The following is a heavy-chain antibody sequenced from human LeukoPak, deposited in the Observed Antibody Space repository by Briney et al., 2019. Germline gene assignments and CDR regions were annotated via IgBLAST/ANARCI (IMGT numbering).Heavy chain of an antibody. J-gene: IGHJ4*02. CDR1: GFTVSSNY. CDR3: ATHRSGSYRTHLLDY. V-gene: IGHV3-53*01. Sequence: PGGSLRLSCAASGFTVSSNYMSWVRQAPGKGLEWVSVIYSGGSTYYADSVKGRFTISRDNSKNTLYLQMNSLRAEDTAVYYCATHRSGSYRTHLLDYWGQGTLVTVSS. CDR2: IYSGGST. D-gene: IGHD1-26*01.